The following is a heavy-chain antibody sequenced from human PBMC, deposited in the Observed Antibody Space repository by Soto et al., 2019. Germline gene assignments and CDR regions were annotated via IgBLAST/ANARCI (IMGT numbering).Heavy chain of an antibody. CDR1: GGTFSSYT. CDR2: IIPILGIA. J-gene: IGHJ4*02. Sequence: QVQLVQSGAEVKKPGSSVKVSCKASGGTFSSYTISWVRQAPGQGLEWMGRIIPILGIANYAQKLQGRVTITADKSTSTAYMELSSLRSEDTAVYYCARGYYYGSGSYLNYWGQGTLVTVSS. V-gene: IGHV1-69*02. CDR3: ARGYYYGSGSYLNY. D-gene: IGHD3-10*01.